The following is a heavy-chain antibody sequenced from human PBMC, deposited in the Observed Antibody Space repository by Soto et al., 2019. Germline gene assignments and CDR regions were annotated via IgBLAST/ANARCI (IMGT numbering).Heavy chain of an antibody. D-gene: IGHD5-12*01. Sequence: TLSLTCTVSGAPISAFYWSWIRQTPGKGLEWIGHIYYSGSTNYNPSLSSRVTISLDTSKNQFSLNLTSVTAADTAVYYCARRRDGYTGVWFDPWGQGTLVTVSS. CDR2: IYYSGST. CDR1: GAPISAFY. J-gene: IGHJ5*02. V-gene: IGHV4-59*01. CDR3: ARRRDGYTGVWFDP.